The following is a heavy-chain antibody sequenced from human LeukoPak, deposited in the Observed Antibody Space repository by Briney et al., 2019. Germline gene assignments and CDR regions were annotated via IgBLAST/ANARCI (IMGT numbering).Heavy chain of an antibody. CDR2: IYSGGNT. D-gene: IGHD4-17*01. CDR1: GFTVSSNS. V-gene: IGHV3-53*01. CDR3: ARDHGTTYYGDYRFDY. Sequence: TGGSLRLSCTVSGFTVSSNSMSWVRQAPGKGLEWVSFIYSGGNTHYSDSLKGRFTISRDNSKNTLYLQMNSLRVEDTAVYYCARDHGTTYYGDYRFDYWGQGTLVTVSS. J-gene: IGHJ4*02.